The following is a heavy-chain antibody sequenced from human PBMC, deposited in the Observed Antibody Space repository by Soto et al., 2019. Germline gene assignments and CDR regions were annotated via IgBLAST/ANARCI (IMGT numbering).Heavy chain of an antibody. CDR2: ISAYNGNT. Sequence: QVQLVQSGAEVKKPEASVKVSCKASGYTFTSYGISWVRQAPGQGLEWMGWISAYNGNTNYAQKLQGRVTMTTDTSTSTAYMELRSLRSDDTAVYYCARDVWDKGFTSSTNNWFDPWGQGTLVTVSS. CDR3: ARDVWDKGFTSSTNNWFDP. CDR1: GYTFTSYG. J-gene: IGHJ5*02. V-gene: IGHV1-18*04. D-gene: IGHD3-16*01.